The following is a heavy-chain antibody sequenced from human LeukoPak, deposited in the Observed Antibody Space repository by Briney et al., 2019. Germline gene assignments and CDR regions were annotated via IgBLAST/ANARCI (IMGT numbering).Heavy chain of an antibody. CDR3: ARGIVATGLDY. J-gene: IGHJ4*02. Sequence: GASVNVSCKASGGTFSSYAISWVRQAPGQGLEWMGGIIPIFGTANYAQKFQGRVTITADESTSTAYMELSSLRSEDTAVYYCARGIVATGLDYWGQGTLVTVSS. D-gene: IGHD5-12*01. V-gene: IGHV1-69*01. CDR2: IIPIFGTA. CDR1: GGTFSSYA.